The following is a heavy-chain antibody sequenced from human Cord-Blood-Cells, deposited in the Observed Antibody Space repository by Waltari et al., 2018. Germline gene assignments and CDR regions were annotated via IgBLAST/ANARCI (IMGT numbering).Heavy chain of an antibody. Sequence: EVQLVESGGGLIQPGGSLRLSCAASGFTVSSNYMGWVRQAPGKGLEWVSVIYSGGSTYYADSVKGRFTISRDNSKNTLYLQMNSLRAEDTAVYYCARDVHDSSGYYPHWGQGTLVTVSS. V-gene: IGHV3-53*01. CDR3: ARDVHDSSGYYPH. CDR2: IYSGGST. J-gene: IGHJ4*02. CDR1: GFTVSSNY. D-gene: IGHD3-22*01.